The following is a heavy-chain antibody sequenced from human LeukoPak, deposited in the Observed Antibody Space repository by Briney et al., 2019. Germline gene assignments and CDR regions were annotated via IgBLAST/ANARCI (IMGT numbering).Heavy chain of an antibody. V-gene: IGHV1-46*02. CDR3: ARDWGLDAFDI. D-gene: IGHD3-16*01. CDR1: GYTFDVYY. Sequence: ASVKVSCKASGYTFDVYYIHWVRQAPGQGLEWMGIFNPSGGNTNYAQKFQGRVTITADESTSTAYMELSSLRSEDTAVYYCARDWGLDAFDIWGQGTMVTVSS. J-gene: IGHJ3*02. CDR2: FNPSGGNT.